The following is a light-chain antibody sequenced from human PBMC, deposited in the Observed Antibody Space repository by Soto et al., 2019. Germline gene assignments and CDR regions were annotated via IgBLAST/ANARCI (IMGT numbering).Light chain of an antibody. Sequence: QSALTQPASVSGSPGQSITISCTGTSSDVGNYNYVSWYQHHPDKAPKLIIYDVSNRPSGVSNRFSGSKSGNTASLTISGLQAEDEADYHCSSYAGRGTVVFGGGTKLTDL. J-gene: IGLJ2*01. V-gene: IGLV2-14*01. CDR2: DVS. CDR3: SSYAGRGTVV. CDR1: SSDVGNYNY.